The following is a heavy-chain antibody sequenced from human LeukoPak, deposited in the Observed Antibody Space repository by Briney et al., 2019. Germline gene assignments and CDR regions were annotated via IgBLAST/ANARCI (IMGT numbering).Heavy chain of an antibody. V-gene: IGHV3-48*01. Sequence: GGSLRLSCEDSGFSLSAYNMNWVRQAPGKGLESVSYISSSSATIFYADSVKGRFIISRDNSKNTVYVQMNSLRAEDTAVYYCAKGVMTFGGVIVPGGYWGQGTLVTVSS. CDR1: GFSLSAYN. J-gene: IGHJ4*02. CDR2: ISSSSATI. D-gene: IGHD3-16*02. CDR3: AKGVMTFGGVIVPGGY.